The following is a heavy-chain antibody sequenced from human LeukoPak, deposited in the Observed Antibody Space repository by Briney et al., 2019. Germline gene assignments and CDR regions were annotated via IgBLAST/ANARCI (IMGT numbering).Heavy chain of an antibody. Sequence: SETLSLTCTVSGGSISSYYWSWIRQPPGKGLEWIGYIYYSGSTNYNPSLKSRVTISVDTSKNQFSLKLSSATAADTAVYYCARGGNYYDSSGYWLWGQGTLVTVSS. J-gene: IGHJ4*02. D-gene: IGHD3-22*01. CDR3: ARGGNYYDSSGYWL. CDR1: GGSISSYY. V-gene: IGHV4-59*01. CDR2: IYYSGST.